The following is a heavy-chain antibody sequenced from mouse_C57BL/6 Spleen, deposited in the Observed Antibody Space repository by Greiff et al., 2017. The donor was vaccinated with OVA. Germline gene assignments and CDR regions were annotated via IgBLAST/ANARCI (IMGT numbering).Heavy chain of an antibody. J-gene: IGHJ2*01. V-gene: IGHV5-6*02. CDR3: ARHRITTVVYYFDY. D-gene: IGHD1-1*01. CDR2: ISSGGSYT. Sequence: EVKLVESGGDLVKPGGSLKLSCAASGFTFSSYGMSWVRQTPDKRLEWVATISSGGSYTYYPDSVKGRFTISRDNAKNTLYLQMRSLKSDDTAMYYCARHRITTVVYYFDYWGQGTTLTVSP. CDR1: GFTFSSYG.